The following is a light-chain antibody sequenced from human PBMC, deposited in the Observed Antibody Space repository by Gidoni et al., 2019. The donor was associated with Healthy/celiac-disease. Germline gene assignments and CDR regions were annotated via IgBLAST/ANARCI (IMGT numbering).Light chain of an antibody. CDR2: GNS. V-gene: IGLV1-40*01. J-gene: IGLJ2*01. CDR3: QSYDSSLSGYVV. Sequence: QSVLTQPPSVSVAPGQRVTIPCTGSNSNIGAGYDVHWYQQLPGTAPKLLIYGNSNRPSGVPDRFSGSKSGTSASLAITGLQAEDEADYYCQSYDSSLSGYVVFGGGTKLTVL. CDR1: NSNIGAGYD.